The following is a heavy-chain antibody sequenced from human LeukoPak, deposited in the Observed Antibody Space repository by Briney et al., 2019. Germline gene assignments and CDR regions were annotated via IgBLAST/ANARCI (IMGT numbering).Heavy chain of an antibody. CDR2: IYSDGST. CDR1: GFTVRSSY. CDR3: AKEGLQPRKFDY. J-gene: IGHJ4*02. D-gene: IGHD5-18*01. Sequence: GGSLRLSCTASGFTVRSSYMSWVRQAPGKGLEWVSIIYSDGSTYYPESVKGRFTISRDDSKNTVLLQMDSLRAEDTAIYYCAKEGLQPRKFDYWGQGTLVTVSS. V-gene: IGHV3-53*01.